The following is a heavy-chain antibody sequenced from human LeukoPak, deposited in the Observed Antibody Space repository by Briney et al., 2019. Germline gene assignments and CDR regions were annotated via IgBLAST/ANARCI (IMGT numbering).Heavy chain of an antibody. CDR2: INHSGST. V-gene: IGHV4-34*01. CDR1: GGSFSGYY. D-gene: IGHD3-10*01. J-gene: IGHJ5*02. Sequence: SETLSLTCAVYGGSFSGYYWSWIRQPPGKGLVGIGEINHSGSTNYNPSLKSRVAISVDTSKNQFSLKLSSVTAADTAVYYCARVSRYYGSGSWFDPWGQGTLVTVSS. CDR3: ARVSRYYGSGSWFDP.